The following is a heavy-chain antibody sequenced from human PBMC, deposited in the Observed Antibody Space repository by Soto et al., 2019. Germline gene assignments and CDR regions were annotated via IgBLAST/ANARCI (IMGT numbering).Heavy chain of an antibody. CDR3: ATMAGTPPPP. Sequence: EVQLVESGGGLVQPGGSLRLSCVASGFIFNGAWMNWVRQAPGTGLEWVGRIKSGSHAGTTDYAAPVKGRFSISRDDSRNTLFLQMDSLKTEDTAVYYCATMAGTPPPPGGQGTLVTVSS. V-gene: IGHV3-15*07. J-gene: IGHJ5*02. CDR1: GFIFNGAW. D-gene: IGHD2-15*01. CDR2: IKSGSHAGTT.